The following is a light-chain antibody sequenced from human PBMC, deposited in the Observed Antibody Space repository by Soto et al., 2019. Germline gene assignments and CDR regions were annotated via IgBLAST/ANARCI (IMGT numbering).Light chain of an antibody. CDR1: QSVRSNY. V-gene: IGKV3-20*01. J-gene: IGKJ1*01. CDR2: GSS. CDR3: QQYGSSPGT. Sequence: EIVLTQSPGTLSLSPGERAILSCRASQSVRSNYLAWYQQKPGQAPRLLISGSSTRATGIPDRFSGSGSETDFTLIISRLEPEDFAVYYCQQYGSSPGTFGQGTKVEIK.